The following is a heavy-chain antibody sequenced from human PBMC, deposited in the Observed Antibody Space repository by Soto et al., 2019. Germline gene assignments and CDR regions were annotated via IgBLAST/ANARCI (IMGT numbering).Heavy chain of an antibody. CDR3: ARSEEQWLVLWFDP. J-gene: IGHJ5*02. Sequence: QLQLQESGPGLVKPSETLSLTCTVSGGSISSSSYYWGWIRQPPGKGLEWIGSIYYSGSTYYNPSLKSRVTISVDTSKNQFSLKLSSVTAADTAVYYCARSEEQWLVLWFDPWGQGTLVTVSS. CDR1: GGSISSSSYY. CDR2: IYYSGST. D-gene: IGHD6-19*01. V-gene: IGHV4-39*01.